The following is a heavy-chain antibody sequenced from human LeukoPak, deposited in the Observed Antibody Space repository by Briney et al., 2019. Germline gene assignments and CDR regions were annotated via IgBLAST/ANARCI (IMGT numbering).Heavy chain of an antibody. Sequence: SQTLSLTCTVSGGSISSGSYYWSWIRQPAGKGLEWIGRIYTSGSTNYNPSLKSRVTISVDTSKNQFSLKLSSVTAADTAVYYCARVGTAMVTWDQWFDPWGQGTLVTVSS. D-gene: IGHD5-18*01. CDR1: GGSISSGSYY. CDR2: IYTSGST. V-gene: IGHV4-61*02. CDR3: ARVGTAMVTWDQWFDP. J-gene: IGHJ5*02.